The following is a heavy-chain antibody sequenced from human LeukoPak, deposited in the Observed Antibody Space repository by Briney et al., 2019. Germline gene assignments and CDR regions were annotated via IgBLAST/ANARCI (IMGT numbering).Heavy chain of an antibody. V-gene: IGHV4-34*01. CDR1: GGSFSGYY. J-gene: IGHJ4*02. Sequence: PSETLSLTCAVYGGSFSGYYWSWIRQPPGKGLEWIGYIYYSGSTYYNPSLKSRVTISVDTSKNQFSLKLSSVTAADTAVYYCARFKRAGGWSYFDYWGQGTLVTVSS. D-gene: IGHD6-19*01. CDR3: ARFKRAGGWSYFDY. CDR2: IYYSGST.